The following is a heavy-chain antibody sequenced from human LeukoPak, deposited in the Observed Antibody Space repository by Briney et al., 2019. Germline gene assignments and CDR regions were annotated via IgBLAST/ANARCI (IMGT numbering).Heavy chain of an antibody. J-gene: IGHJ4*02. CDR1: GFIFDDFT. Sequence: GGSLRLSCAASGFIFDDFTLHWARQAPGKGLEWVSLINWDGGSTYYADSVKARFTISRDNSKNSLYLQMDSLTTEDTAFYYCAKGDVDSPMNFYHWGQGTLVTVSS. CDR3: AKGDVDSPMNFYH. V-gene: IGHV3-43*01. D-gene: IGHD5-12*01. CDR2: INWDGGST.